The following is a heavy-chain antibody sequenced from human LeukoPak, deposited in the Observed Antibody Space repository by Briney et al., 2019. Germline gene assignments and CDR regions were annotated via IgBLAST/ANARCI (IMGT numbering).Heavy chain of an antibody. V-gene: IGHV3-30*03. J-gene: IGHJ1*01. D-gene: IGHD3-9*01. Sequence: GRSLRLSCAASGFIFENYGMHWVRQAPGQGLQWVAVISYDGSTKYYGDSVKGRFTISRDNSKNTLSLELSSLRAEDTAVYYCATDAYFDMRGGPRRWGQGTLVSVSS. CDR2: ISYDGSTK. CDR1: GFIFENYG. CDR3: ATDAYFDMRGGPRR.